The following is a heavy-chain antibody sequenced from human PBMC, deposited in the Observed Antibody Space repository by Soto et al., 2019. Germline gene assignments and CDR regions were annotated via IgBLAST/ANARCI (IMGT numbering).Heavy chain of an antibody. V-gene: IGHV4-59*01. J-gene: IGHJ6*02. CDR2: IYYSGST. Sequence: SETLSVTCTVSGGSISSYYLSWIRQHPGKGLEWIGYIYYSGSTNYNPSLKSRVTISVDTSKNQFSLKLSSVTAADTAVYYCARGPRSRNYYGMDVWGQGTTVTVSS. CDR3: ARGPRSRNYYGMDV. CDR1: GGSISSYY.